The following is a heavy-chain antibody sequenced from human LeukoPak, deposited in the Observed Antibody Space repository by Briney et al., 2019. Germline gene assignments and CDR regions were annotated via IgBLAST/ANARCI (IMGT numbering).Heavy chain of an antibody. CDR2: IYHTGST. J-gene: IGHJ4*02. V-gene: IGHV4-38-2*01. D-gene: IGHD4-17*01. Sequence: SETLSLTCAVSGYSISSGYYWGWIRQPPGKGLEWIGSIYHTGSTYYNPSLKSRVTISVDTSKNQFSLKLSSVTAADTAVYYCARAPGRTVTYAHYWGQGSLVTVSS. CDR3: ARAPGRTVTYAHY. CDR1: GYSISSGYY.